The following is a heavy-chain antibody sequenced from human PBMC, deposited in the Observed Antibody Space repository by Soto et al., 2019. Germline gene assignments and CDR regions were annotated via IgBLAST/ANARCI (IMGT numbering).Heavy chain of an antibody. D-gene: IGHD6-19*01. CDR3: AKAAEGRKSSYYYYYMDV. J-gene: IGHJ6*03. V-gene: IGHV3-23*01. CDR2: ISGSGSSA. CDR1: GFTFSSYA. Sequence: GWSLRLSCAASGFTFSSYAMSWVRQAPGKGLEWVSAISGSGSSAYFADSVKGRFTISRDNSKNTLYLQMNSLRAEDTALYYCAKAAEGRKSSYYYYYMDVWGKGTTVTVSS.